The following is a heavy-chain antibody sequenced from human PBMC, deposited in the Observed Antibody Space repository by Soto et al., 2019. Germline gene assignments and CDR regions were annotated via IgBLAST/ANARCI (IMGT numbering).Heavy chain of an antibody. V-gene: IGHV1-8*01. CDR1: GYTFTSYD. J-gene: IGHJ6*02. CDR2: MNPNSGNT. D-gene: IGHD1-1*01. Sequence: QVQLVQSGAEVKKPGASVKVSCKDSGYTFTSYDFNWVRQATGQGLEWMGWMNPNSGNTGYAQKFRGRVTTTRNTSISTAYMELSSLRSEDTAVYYGARERTGTTRMDVWGQGTTVTVSS. CDR3: ARERTGTTRMDV.